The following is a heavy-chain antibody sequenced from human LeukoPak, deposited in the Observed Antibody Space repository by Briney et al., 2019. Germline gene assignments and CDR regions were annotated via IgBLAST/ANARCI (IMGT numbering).Heavy chain of an antibody. CDR1: GYSISSGYY. CDR3: ARDFGYYDILKGNWFDP. Sequence: PSETLSLTCTVSGYSISSGYYWGWFRPPPGRGLGGPGISDHSGSTYYNTSLKSRITISVDTSKDQFSLKLSSVTAADTAVYYCARDFGYYDILKGNWFDPWGQGTLVTVSS. J-gene: IGHJ5*02. D-gene: IGHD3-9*01. CDR2: SDHSGST. V-gene: IGHV4-38-2*02.